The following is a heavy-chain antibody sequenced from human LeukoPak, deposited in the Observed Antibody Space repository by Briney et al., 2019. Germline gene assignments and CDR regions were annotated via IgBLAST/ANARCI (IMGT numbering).Heavy chain of an antibody. Sequence: GGSLSLSCAASGFTFSSYCMSWVRQAPGKGLEWVANIKQDGSEKYYVDSVKGRFTISRDNAKNSLYLQMNSLRAEDTAVYYCARGGAGTMDYWGQGTLVTVSS. CDR2: IKQDGSEK. CDR1: GFTFSSYC. CDR3: ARGGAGTMDY. D-gene: IGHD6-19*01. J-gene: IGHJ4*02. V-gene: IGHV3-7*01.